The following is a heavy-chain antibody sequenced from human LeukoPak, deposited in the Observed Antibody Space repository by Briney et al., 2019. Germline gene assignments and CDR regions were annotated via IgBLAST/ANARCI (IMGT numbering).Heavy chain of an antibody. Sequence: GRSLRLSCAASGFTFSSYAMHWVRQAPGKGLEWVAVMSYDGSNKYYADSVKGRFTISRDNSKNTLYLQMNSLRAEDTAVYYCAREGGYDSGRYYFDYWGQGTLVTVSS. CDR3: AREGGYDSGRYYFDY. CDR1: GFTFSSYA. J-gene: IGHJ4*02. D-gene: IGHD3-3*01. V-gene: IGHV3-30-3*01. CDR2: MSYDGSNK.